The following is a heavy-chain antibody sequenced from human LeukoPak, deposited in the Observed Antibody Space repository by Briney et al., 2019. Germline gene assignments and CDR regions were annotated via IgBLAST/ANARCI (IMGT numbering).Heavy chain of an antibody. D-gene: IGHD3-22*01. CDR1: GGTFSDYA. J-gene: IGHJ4*02. CDR2: IIPIFGTA. CDR3: ARDDPGNYYDSGRRGGFDY. Sequence: GASVKVSCKASGGTFSDYAFSWVRQAPGQGLEWMGGIIPIFGTANYAQKFQGRVTITADESTSTAYMELSSLRSEDTAVYYCARDDPGNYYDSGRRGGFDYWGQGTLVTVSS. V-gene: IGHV1-69*13.